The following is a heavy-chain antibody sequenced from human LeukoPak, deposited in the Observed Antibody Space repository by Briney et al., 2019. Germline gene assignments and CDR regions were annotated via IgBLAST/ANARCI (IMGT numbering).Heavy chain of an antibody. CDR2: IYTSGST. V-gene: IGHV4-4*07. D-gene: IGHD1-26*01. CDR1: GGSISSYY. CDR3: ARDEGIVGATYYYYYYGMDV. J-gene: IGHJ6*02. Sequence: SETLSLTCTVSGGSISSYYWSWTRQPAGKGLEWIGRIYTSGSTNYNPSLKSRVTMSVDTSKNQFSLKLSSVTAADTAVYYCARDEGIVGATYYYYYYGMDVWGQGTTVTVSS.